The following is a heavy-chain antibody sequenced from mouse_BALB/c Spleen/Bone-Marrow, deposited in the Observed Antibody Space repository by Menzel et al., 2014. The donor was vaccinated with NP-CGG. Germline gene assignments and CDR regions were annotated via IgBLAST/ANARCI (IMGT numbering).Heavy chain of an antibody. V-gene: IGHV1-74*01. Sequence: QVQLQQSGAELVRPGASVKLSCKAPGYSFTNYWMNWMKQRPGQGLEWIGMIHPSDSETRLNQKFKDKATLTVDKSSSTAYIQLSSPTSEDSAVYYCASNDYEGSWFAYWGQGTLVTVSA. CDR3: ASNDYEGSWFAY. CDR2: IHPSDSET. D-gene: IGHD2-4*01. CDR1: GYSFTNYW. J-gene: IGHJ3*01.